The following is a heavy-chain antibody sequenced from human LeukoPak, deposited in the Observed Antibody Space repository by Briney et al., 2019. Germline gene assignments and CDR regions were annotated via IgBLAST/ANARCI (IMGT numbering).Heavy chain of an antibody. J-gene: IGHJ3*02. CDR1: GFTFYDYA. D-gene: IGHD3-3*01. CDR2: ISWNSGSI. V-gene: IGHV3-9*01. Sequence: GRSLRLSCAASGFTFYDYAMHWVRQAPGKGLEWVSGISWNSGSIGYADSVKGRFTISRDNAKNSLYLQMNSLRAEDTALYYCAKGDQYYDFWSGYSNAFDIWGQGTMVTVSS. CDR3: AKGDQYYDFWSGYSNAFDI.